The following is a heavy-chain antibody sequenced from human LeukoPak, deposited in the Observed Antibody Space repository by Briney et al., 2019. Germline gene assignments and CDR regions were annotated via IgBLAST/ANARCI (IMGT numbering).Heavy chain of an antibody. Sequence: PGGSLRLSCAASGFTFSSYWMSWVRQAPGKGLEWVANIKQDGSEKYYVDSVKGRFTISRDNAKNSLYLQMNSLRAEDTAVYYCARDLRAVAGTGASFDYWGQGTLVTVSS. J-gene: IGHJ4*02. V-gene: IGHV3-7*01. CDR2: IKQDGSEK. CDR3: ARDLRAVAGTGASFDY. D-gene: IGHD6-19*01. CDR1: GFTFSSYW.